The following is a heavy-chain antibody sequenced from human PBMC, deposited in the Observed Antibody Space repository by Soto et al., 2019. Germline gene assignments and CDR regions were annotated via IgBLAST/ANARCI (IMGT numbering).Heavy chain of an antibody. Sequence: ASVKVSCKASGGTFSSYAISWVRQAPGQGLEWMGGIIPIFGTANYAQKFQGRVTITADESTSTAYMELSSLRSEDTAVYYCATSYCSGGSCHWSGGMDVWGQGTTVTVSS. CDR1: GGTFSSYA. CDR3: ATSYCSGGSCHWSGGMDV. J-gene: IGHJ6*02. D-gene: IGHD2-15*01. V-gene: IGHV1-69*13. CDR2: IIPIFGTA.